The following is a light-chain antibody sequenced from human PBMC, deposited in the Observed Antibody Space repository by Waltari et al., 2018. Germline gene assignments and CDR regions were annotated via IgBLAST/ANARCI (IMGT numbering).Light chain of an antibody. V-gene: IGLV2-14*01. CDR1: SNNMGLYDY. J-gene: IGLJ3*02. CDR2: DVS. Sequence: QSALTQPASVSGSPGQSITISCNGTSNNMGLYDYVSWYQQYPGKAPNLIIYDVSNRPSGVSNRFSGSKSGNTASLTISGLQAEDEADYYCSSYSRSSTLVVFGGGAKLTV. CDR3: SSYSRSSTLVV.